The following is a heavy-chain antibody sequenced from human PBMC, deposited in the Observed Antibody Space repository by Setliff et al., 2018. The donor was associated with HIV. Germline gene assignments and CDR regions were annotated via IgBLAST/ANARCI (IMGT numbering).Heavy chain of an antibody. CDR1: GLTFSNYG. J-gene: IGHJ4*01. D-gene: IGHD3-16*02. CDR3: AKSTLKFGGSYRPDN. Sequence: GSLRLSCVASGLTFSNYGMHWVRQAPGKGLEWVADIWYDGDNKYYADSVKGRFTISRDNPKNTVYLQMNSLRAEETAVYYCAKSTLKFGGSYRPDNWGQGTLVTVSS. V-gene: IGHV3-33*06. CDR2: IWYDGDNK.